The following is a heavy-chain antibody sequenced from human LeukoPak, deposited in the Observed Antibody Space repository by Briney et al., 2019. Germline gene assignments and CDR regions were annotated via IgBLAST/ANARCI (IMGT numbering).Heavy chain of an antibody. J-gene: IGHJ4*02. CDR3: VRDLT. CDR1: GFSFSTSA. CDR2: ITSNGRST. D-gene: IGHD4/OR15-4a*01. V-gene: IGHV3-64D*06. Sequence: GGSLRLSCSASGFSFSTSAMHWVRQAPGKGLQFVSAITSNGRSTYYADSVKSRFTISRDNSKNTLYLQMSSLRAEDTALYYCVRDLTWGQGTLVTVSS.